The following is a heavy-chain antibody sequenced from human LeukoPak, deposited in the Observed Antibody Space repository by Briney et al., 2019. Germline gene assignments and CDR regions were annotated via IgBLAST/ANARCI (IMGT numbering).Heavy chain of an antibody. V-gene: IGHV3-33*01. D-gene: IGHD6-13*01. Sequence: GGSLRLSCAASGFTFSSYGMHWVRQAPGKGLEWVAVIWYDGSNKYYADSVKGRFTISRDNSKNTLYLQMNSLRAEDTAVYYYARHIAAADPWGYGMDVWGQGTTVTVSS. J-gene: IGHJ6*02. CDR1: GFTFSSYG. CDR2: IWYDGSNK. CDR3: ARHIAAADPWGYGMDV.